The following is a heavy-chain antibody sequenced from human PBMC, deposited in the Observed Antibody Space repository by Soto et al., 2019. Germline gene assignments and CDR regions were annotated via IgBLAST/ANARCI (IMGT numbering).Heavy chain of an antibody. CDR2: FDPEDGET. V-gene: IGHV1-24*01. CDR3: ATVSCGGDCYLNTPVYYYYYMDV. Sequence: ASVKVSCKVSGYTLTELSMHWVRQAPGKGLEWMGGFDPEDGETIYAQKFQGRVTMTEDTSTDTAYMELSSLRSEDTAVYYCATVSCGGDCYLNTPVYYYYYMDVWGKGTTVTV. D-gene: IGHD2-21*01. J-gene: IGHJ6*03. CDR1: GYTLTELS.